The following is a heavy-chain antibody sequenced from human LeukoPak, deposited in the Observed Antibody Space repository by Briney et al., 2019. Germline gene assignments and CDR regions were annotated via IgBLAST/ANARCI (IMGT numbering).Heavy chain of an antibody. CDR1: GGSFSGYY. Sequence: PSETLSLTCAAYGGSFSGYYWSWSRQPPGKGLEWIGEINHSGSTNYNPSLKSRVTISVDTSKNQFSLKLSSVTAADTAVYYCARGGRAAAGIFDPWGQGTLVTVSS. D-gene: IGHD6-13*01. V-gene: IGHV4-34*01. CDR3: ARGGRAAAGIFDP. CDR2: INHSGST. J-gene: IGHJ5*02.